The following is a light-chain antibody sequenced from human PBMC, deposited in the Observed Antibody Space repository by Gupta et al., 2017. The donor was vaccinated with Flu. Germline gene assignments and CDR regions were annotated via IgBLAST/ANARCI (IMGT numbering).Light chain of an antibody. CDR3: SSYTSSSRV. CDR1: SSDVGGYNY. J-gene: IGLJ2*01. CDR2: DVS. V-gene: IGLV2-14*04. Sequence: GTSSDVGGYNYVSWYQQHPGKAPKLMIYDVSNRPSGVSNRFSGSKSGNTASLTISGLQAEDEADYYCSSYTSSSRVFGGGTKLTVL.